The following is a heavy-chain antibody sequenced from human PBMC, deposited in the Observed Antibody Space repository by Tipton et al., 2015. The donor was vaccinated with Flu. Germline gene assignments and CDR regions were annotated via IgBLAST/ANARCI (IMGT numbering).Heavy chain of an antibody. CDR2: IYYSGST. CDR3: ARLYYDILTGSYYFDY. V-gene: IGHV4-38-2*02. D-gene: IGHD3-9*01. CDR1: GYSISSGYY. J-gene: IGHJ4*02. Sequence: TLSLTCTVSGYSISSGYYWGWIRQPPGKGLEWIGSIYYSGSTYYNPSLKSRVTISVDTSKNQFSLKLSSVTAADTAVYYCARLYYDILTGSYYFDYWGQGTLVTVSS.